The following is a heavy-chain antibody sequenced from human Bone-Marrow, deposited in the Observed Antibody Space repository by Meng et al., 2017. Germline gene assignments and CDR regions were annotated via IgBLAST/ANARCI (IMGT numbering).Heavy chain of an antibody. D-gene: IGHD2-2*01. CDR3: ASSRGVVVPAAIDVYFDY. Sequence: VKVSCKASGGTFSSYAISWVRQAPGQGLEWMGGIIPIIGTANYAQKFQGRVTITTDESTSTAYMELSSLRSEDAAVYYCASSRGVVVPAAIDVYFDYWGQGTLVTVSS. V-gene: IGHV1-69*05. J-gene: IGHJ4*02. CDR2: IIPIIGTA. CDR1: GGTFSSYA.